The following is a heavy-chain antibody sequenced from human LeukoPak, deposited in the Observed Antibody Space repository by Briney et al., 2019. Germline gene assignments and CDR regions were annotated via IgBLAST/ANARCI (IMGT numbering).Heavy chain of an antibody. CDR3: AKGGGDVLRFLEWLWVFDY. D-gene: IGHD3-3*01. J-gene: IGHJ4*02. Sequence: GGSLRLSCAASGFTFSSYAMSWVRQAPGKGLEWVSAISGSGGSTYYADSVKGRFTISRDNSKNTLYLQMHSLRAEDTAVYYCAKGGGDVLRFLEWLWVFDYWGQGTLVTVSS. CDR1: GFTFSSYA. CDR2: ISGSGGST. V-gene: IGHV3-23*01.